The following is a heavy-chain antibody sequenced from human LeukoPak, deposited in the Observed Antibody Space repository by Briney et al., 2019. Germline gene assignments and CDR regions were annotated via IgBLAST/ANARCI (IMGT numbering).Heavy chain of an antibody. V-gene: IGHV4-34*01. CDR1: GGSFSGYY. Sequence: SETLSLTCAVYGGSFSGYYWSWIRQPPGKGLEWIGEINHSGSTNYNPSLKSRVTISVDTSKNQFSLKLSSVTAADTAVYYCARGLRWLRLFDYWGQGTLVTVSS. J-gene: IGHJ4*02. CDR3: ARGLRWLRLFDY. D-gene: IGHD5-12*01. CDR2: INHSGST.